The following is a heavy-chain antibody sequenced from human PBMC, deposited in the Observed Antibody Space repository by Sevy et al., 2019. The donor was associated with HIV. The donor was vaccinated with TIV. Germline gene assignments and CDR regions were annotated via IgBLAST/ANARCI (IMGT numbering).Heavy chain of an antibody. V-gene: IGHV3-23*01. Sequence: GGSLRLSCAASGFSFSGYVMNWVRQAPGKGLEWVSSISGRDSSTYYADSVRGRFIISRDNPENTLYLQMNGLRAEDTAVYYCAKVTLWELLAAHDAFDVWGQGTMVTV. CDR3: AKVTLWELLAAHDAFDV. CDR1: GFSFSGYV. J-gene: IGHJ3*01. D-gene: IGHD1-26*01. CDR2: ISGRDSST.